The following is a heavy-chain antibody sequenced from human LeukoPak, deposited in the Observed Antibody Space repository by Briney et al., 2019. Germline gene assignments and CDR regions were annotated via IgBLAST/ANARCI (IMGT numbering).Heavy chain of an antibody. CDR1: GFTFSSEW. CDR2: INQDGSVK. V-gene: IGHV3-7*01. J-gene: IGHJ4*02. D-gene: IGHD2-21*02. CDR3: ARGDSGDWAL. Sequence: GSLRLSCAASGFTFSSEWMSWVRQAPGKGLEWVANINQDGSVKYYVDSVKGRFTISRDNAKNSLYLQMNSLRAEDTAVYYCARGDSGDWALGGQGTLVTVSS.